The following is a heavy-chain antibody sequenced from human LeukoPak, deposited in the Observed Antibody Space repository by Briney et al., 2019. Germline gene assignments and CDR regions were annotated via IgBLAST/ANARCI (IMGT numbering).Heavy chain of an antibody. CDR2: TYYRSKWYY. D-gene: IGHD6-13*01. J-gene: IGHJ6*03. Sequence: SQTLSLTCAISEYSVSSNSAAWNWIRQSPSRGLEWLGRTYYRSKWYYDYAVSVKSRITINPDTSENQFSLQLNSVTPEDTAVYYCARGPQLVDYYYIDVWGKGTTVTVSS. CDR3: ARGPQLVDYYYIDV. CDR1: EYSVSSNSAA. V-gene: IGHV6-1*01.